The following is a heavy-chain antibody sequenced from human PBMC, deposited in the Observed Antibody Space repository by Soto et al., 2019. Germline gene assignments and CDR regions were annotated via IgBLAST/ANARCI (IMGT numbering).Heavy chain of an antibody. D-gene: IGHD3-22*01. CDR1: GFTFSSYG. CDR3: ARPQADYYDSSGPVGY. Sequence: GGSLRLSCAVAGFTFSSYGMHWVRQAPGKGLEWVALISYDGSNKYYSDSVKGRFTLSRDNSKNTLYLQMNSLRAEDTAVYYCARPQADYYDSSGPVGYWGQGTLVTVS. J-gene: IGHJ4*02. V-gene: IGHV3-30*03. CDR2: ISYDGSNK.